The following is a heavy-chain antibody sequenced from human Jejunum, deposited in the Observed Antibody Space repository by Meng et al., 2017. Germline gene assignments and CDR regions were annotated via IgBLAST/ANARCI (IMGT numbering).Heavy chain of an antibody. J-gene: IGHJ4*02. Sequence: QVQLVESGGGVVQPGRSLRLSCAASGFTFSSYAMHWVRQAPGKGLEWVAIISYDGNSKYHADSVKGRFTISRDNSKSTLYLQMNSLRAEDTAVYYCANDRYGDYVSHLGYWGQGTLVTVSS. CDR3: ANDRYGDYVSHLGY. CDR1: GFTFSSYA. V-gene: IGHV3-30*18. D-gene: IGHD5-12*01. CDR2: ISYDGNSK.